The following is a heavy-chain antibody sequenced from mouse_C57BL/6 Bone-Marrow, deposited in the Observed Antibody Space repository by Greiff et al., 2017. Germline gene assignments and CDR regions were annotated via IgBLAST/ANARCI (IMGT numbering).Heavy chain of an antibody. CDR3: AGSNYEGDY. CDR2: IDPSDSYT. D-gene: IGHD2-5*01. Sequence: QVQLQQPGAELVKPGASVKLSCKASGYTFTSYWMPWVKQRPGQGLEWIGAIDPSDSYTNYTQKFKGKVTLTVDTSSNTAYMQLSSLTSEDSAVYCCAGSNYEGDYWGQGTTVTVSS. V-gene: IGHV1-50*01. J-gene: IGHJ2*01. CDR1: GYTFTSYW.